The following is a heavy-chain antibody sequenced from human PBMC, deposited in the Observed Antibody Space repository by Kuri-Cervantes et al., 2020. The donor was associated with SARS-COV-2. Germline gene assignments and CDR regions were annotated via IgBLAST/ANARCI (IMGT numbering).Heavy chain of an antibody. CDR1: GYGFTSYW. V-gene: IGHV5-51*01. CDR3: ARSEVGATTYLDY. CDR2: IYPGDSDT. D-gene: IGHD1-26*01. Sequence: GESLKISCKGSGYGFTSYWIGWVRQMPGKGLEWMGIIYPGDSDTRYSPSFQGQVTISADKSISTAYLQWSSLKVSDTAMYYCARSEVGATTYLDYWGQGTLVTVSS. J-gene: IGHJ4*02.